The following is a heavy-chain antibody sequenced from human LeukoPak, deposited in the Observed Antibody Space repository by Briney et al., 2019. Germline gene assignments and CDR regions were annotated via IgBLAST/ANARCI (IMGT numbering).Heavy chain of an antibody. V-gene: IGHV4-59*01. CDR1: GASISSYY. J-gene: IGHJ5*02. CDR2: IYYSGST. CDR3: ARVGILRFPSNWFDP. Sequence: PSETLSLTCTVSGASISSYYWSWIRQPPGKGLEWIGYIYYSGSTRYNPSLKSRVTISVDTSKNQFSLKLSSVTAADTAVYCCARVGILRFPSNWFDPWGQGTLVTVSS. D-gene: IGHD3-3*01.